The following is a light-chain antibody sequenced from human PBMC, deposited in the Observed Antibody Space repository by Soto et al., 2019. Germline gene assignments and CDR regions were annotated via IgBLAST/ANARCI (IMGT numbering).Light chain of an antibody. CDR2: AAS. CDR3: QQSYSTFT. V-gene: IGKV1-39*01. CDR1: QSISSY. Sequence: DIQMTQSPSSLSASVGDRVTITCRASQSISSYLNWYQQKPGKAPKLLIYAASTLQSGVPPRFSGSGSGTDFTLTIISLQPEDFAAYYCQQSYSTFTFGGGTKVEIK. J-gene: IGKJ4*01.